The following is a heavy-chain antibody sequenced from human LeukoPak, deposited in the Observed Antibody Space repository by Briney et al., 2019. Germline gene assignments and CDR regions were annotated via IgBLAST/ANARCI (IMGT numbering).Heavy chain of an antibody. Sequence: GGSLRLSCAASGFIFSTYWMYWVRQAPGKGLEWVASIRHDGTEEYYVDPVKGRFTISRDNARNSMYLQVNSLRAEDTAIYYCATGLVLVGGFESWGQGTRVTVSS. V-gene: IGHV3-7*01. J-gene: IGHJ4*02. CDR3: ATGLVLVGGFES. CDR2: IRHDGTEE. CDR1: GFIFSTYW. D-gene: IGHD4-23*01.